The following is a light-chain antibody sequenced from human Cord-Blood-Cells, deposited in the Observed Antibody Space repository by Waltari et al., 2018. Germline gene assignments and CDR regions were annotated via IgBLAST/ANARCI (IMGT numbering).Light chain of an antibody. J-gene: IGKJ1*01. V-gene: IGKV1-27*01. CDR1: QGISKY. CDR2: AAS. Sequence: DIQMTQSPSSLSASVGDRVTITCRASQGISKYLAWYQQRPGSVPKLLIYAASTLQSGVPSRFSGSGSGTDFTLTISSLQPEDVATYYCQKYNSAPRTFGQGTKVEIK. CDR3: QKYNSAPRT.